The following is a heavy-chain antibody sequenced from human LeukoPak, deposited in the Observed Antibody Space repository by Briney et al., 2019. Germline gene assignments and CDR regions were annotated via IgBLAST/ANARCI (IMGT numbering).Heavy chain of an antibody. D-gene: IGHD5-18*01. V-gene: IGHV3-23*01. CDR1: GFTFNSYA. CDR2: IGFGDDST. Sequence: RGSLRLSCAASGFTFNSYAMSWVRQAPGKGLEWVSTIGFGDDSTYYADSVKGRFTISRDNSKNTLYLQMNSLRAEDTAVYYCARGGYSYDPFDYWGQGTLVTVSS. J-gene: IGHJ4*02. CDR3: ARGGYSYDPFDY.